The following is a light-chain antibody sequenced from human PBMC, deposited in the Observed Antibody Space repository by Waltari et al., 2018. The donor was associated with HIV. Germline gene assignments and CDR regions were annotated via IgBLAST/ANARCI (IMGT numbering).Light chain of an antibody. V-gene: IGLV2-14*01. CDR1: SSDVASYNY. CDR2: EVS. J-gene: IGLJ1*01. Sequence: QSALTQPASVSGSPGQSITISCTGTSSDVASYNYVSLYQLHPGKAPKLMIYEVSNRPSGVSNRFSGSKSGNTASLTISGLQAEDEADYYCSSYTSSSTLLVFGTGTKVTVL. CDR3: SSYTSSSTLLV.